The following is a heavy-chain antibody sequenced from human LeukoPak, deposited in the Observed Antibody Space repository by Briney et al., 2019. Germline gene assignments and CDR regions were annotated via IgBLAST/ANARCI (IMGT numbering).Heavy chain of an antibody. D-gene: IGHD1-26*01. J-gene: IGHJ4*02. CDR3: ARDGSYYEIDY. CDR2: IWYDGSNK. CDR1: GFISSSYG. Sequence: PGGSLRLSCAASGFISSSYGMHWVRQAPGKGLEWVAVIWYDGSNKNYVDSVKGRFTISRDNSKNTLYLQMYSLRAEDTAVYYCARDGSYYEIDYWGQGTLVTVSS. V-gene: IGHV3-33*01.